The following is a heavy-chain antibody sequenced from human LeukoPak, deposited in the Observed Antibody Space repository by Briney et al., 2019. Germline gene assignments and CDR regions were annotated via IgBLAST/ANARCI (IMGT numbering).Heavy chain of an antibody. V-gene: IGHV3-7*01. Sequence: GGSLRLSCTASGFTFSSHWMSWVRQAPGKGLEWVANINLDGSEKYYVDSLMGRFAVCRDNAKNSLYLQINSLRAEDTAVYFCARDSERSSSFAFDIWGQGTMVTVSS. D-gene: IGHD2-2*01. CDR2: INLDGSEK. J-gene: IGHJ3*02. CDR1: GFTFSSHW. CDR3: ARDSERSSSFAFDI.